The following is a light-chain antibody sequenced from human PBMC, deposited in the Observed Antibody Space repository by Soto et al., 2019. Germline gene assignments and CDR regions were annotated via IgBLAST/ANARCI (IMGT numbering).Light chain of an antibody. CDR1: SSDVGGYNY. V-gene: IGLV2-14*01. CDR2: DVS. CDR3: TSYTSSSTLV. J-gene: IGLJ2*01. Sequence: QSALTQPASVSGSPGQSITISCTGTSSDVGGYNYVSWYQQHPGKAPKVVIYDVSNRPSGVSNRFSGSKSGSTASLTISGLQAEDESDYYCTSYTSSSTLVFGGGTKVTVL.